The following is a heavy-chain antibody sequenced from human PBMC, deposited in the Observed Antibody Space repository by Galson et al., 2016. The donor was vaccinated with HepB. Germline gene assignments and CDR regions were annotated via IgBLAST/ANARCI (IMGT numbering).Heavy chain of an antibody. J-gene: IGHJ5*01. D-gene: IGHD3-10*01. CDR3: VKAGAWFGGDWFDP. CDR2: ISGRGGGT. CDR1: GFTFSRYA. Sequence: SLRLSCAASGFTFSRYAMNWVRQAPGKGLDWVSGISGRGGGTDYGDSGKGRFTISRDTSKNTLYLQMNNLRVEDTAVYYCVKAGAWFGGDWFDPWGQGTLVIVSS. V-gene: IGHV3-23*01.